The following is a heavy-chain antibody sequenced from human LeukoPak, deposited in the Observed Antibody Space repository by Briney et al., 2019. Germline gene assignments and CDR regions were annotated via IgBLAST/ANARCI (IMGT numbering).Heavy chain of an antibody. J-gene: IGHJ3*01. CDR3: ARAQNYHDRSGYSDDTFDV. CDR1: GYTFTDNY. V-gene: IGHV1-2*06. CDR2: VNPDSGGI. Sequence: ASVKVSCKASGYTFTDNYIHWVRQAPGQGLEWMGRVNPDSGGINYAQKFQGRVTMTRDTSINTAFVELGRLRSDDTATYYCARAQNYHDRSGYSDDTFDVWGRGTMITVSS. D-gene: IGHD3-22*01.